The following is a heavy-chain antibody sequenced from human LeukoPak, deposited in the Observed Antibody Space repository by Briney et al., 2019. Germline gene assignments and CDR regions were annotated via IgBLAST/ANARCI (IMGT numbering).Heavy chain of an antibody. CDR1: GFTFSSYE. D-gene: IGHD6-25*01. CDR2: IRSIVTSI. J-gene: IGHJ4*02. V-gene: IGHV3-48*03. Sequence: GWSLRLSCAASGFTFSSYEMNWVRQAPGKGLEWVSLIRSIVTSIDYVDSVKGRFTISSDNAKNSLYLQMDSLRAEDQAVYYCARGISSGYHRHFDYWGQGILVTVSS. CDR3: ARGISSGYHRHFDY.